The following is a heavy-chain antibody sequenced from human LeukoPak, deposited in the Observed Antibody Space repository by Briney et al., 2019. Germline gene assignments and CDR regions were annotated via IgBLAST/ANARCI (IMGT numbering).Heavy chain of an antibody. V-gene: IGHV3-53*01. J-gene: IGHJ4*02. D-gene: IGHD2-21*01. CDR2: IYSGGST. CDR1: GFTVSSNY. Sequence: GGSLRLSCAASGFTVSSNYMSWVRQAPGKGLEWVSVIYSGGSTYYTDSVKGRFTISRDNSKNTLYLQMSSLRTADTAVYYCARDGGDEGNYWGQGTLVTVSS. CDR3: ARDGGDEGNY.